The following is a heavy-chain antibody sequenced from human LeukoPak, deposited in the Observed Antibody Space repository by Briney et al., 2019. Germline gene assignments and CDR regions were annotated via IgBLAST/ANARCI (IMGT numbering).Heavy chain of an antibody. D-gene: IGHD1-7*01. CDR1: GGTFSSYA. Sequence: GASVKVSCKASGGTFSSYAISWVRQAPGQGLEWMGGIIPIFGTANYAQKFQGRVTMTTDTSTSTAYMELRSLRSDDTAVYYCTLRELPTDYWGQGTLVTVSS. CDR3: TLRELPTDY. CDR2: IIPIFGTA. V-gene: IGHV1-69*05. J-gene: IGHJ4*02.